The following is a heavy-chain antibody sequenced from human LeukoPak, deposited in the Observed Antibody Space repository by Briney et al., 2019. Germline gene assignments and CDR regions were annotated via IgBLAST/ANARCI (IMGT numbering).Heavy chain of an antibody. J-gene: IGHJ4*02. CDR3: ARRREGGWYKNPFDY. D-gene: IGHD6-19*01. CDR1: GGSISSSDYY. Sequence: PSETLSLTCTVSGGSISSSDYYWSWIRQPAGKGLEWIGRIYSSGSINYNPSLKSRVTISVDTSKNQFSLKLSSVTAADTAVYYCARRREGGWYKNPFDYWGQGTLVTVSS. V-gene: IGHV4-61*02. CDR2: IYSSGSI.